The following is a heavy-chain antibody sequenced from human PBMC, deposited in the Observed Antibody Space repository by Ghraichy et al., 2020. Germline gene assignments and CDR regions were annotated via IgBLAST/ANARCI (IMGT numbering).Heavy chain of an antibody. CDR2: TYSDGNT. CDR3: ARDRMYDASGYYFYYYGMDV. D-gene: IGHD3-22*01. V-gene: IGHV3-66*01. Sequence: GESLNISCAASGLSVSGNYMSWVRQAPGKGLEWVSLTYSDGNTDYADSVKGRFTISRDSSKNTVYLQMSSLRAEDTAVYYCARDRMYDASGYYFYYYGMDVWGQGTTVTVSS. J-gene: IGHJ6*02. CDR1: GLSVSGNY.